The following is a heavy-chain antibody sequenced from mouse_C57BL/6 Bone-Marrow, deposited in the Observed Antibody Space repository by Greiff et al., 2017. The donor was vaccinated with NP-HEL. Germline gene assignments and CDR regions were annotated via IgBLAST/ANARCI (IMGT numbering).Heavy chain of an antibody. J-gene: IGHJ2*01. V-gene: IGHV1-64*01. CDR2: IYPNSGST. CDR1: GYTFTSYW. Sequence: QVQLQQPGAELVKPGASVKLSCKASGYTFTSYWMHWVKQRPGQGLEWIGMIYPNSGSTNYNEKFKSKATLTVDKSSSTAYMQLSSLTSEDSAVYYCARWGFPYYFDYWGQGTTLTVSS. CDR3: ARWGFPYYFDY.